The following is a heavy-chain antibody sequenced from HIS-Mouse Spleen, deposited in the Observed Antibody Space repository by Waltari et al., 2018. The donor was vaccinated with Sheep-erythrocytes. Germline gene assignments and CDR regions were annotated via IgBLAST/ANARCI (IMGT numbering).Heavy chain of an antibody. D-gene: IGHD3-10*01. Sequence: QVQLQESGPGLVKPSQTLSLTCTVSGGSISSGGYYWSWIRQHPGKGLEWIGYIYYSGSTYSNPSLKSRVTISVETSKNQFSLKLSSVTAADTAVYYCARALIITMVRGVTSNWFDPWGQGTLVTVSS. CDR1: GGSISSGGYY. J-gene: IGHJ5*02. V-gene: IGHV4-31*03. CDR3: ARALIITMVRGVTSNWFDP. CDR2: IYYSGST.